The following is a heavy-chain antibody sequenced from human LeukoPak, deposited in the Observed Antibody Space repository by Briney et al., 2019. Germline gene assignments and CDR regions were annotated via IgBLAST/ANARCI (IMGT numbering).Heavy chain of an antibody. Sequence: SGTLSLTCAVYGGSFSGYYWSWIRQPPGKGLEWIGEINHSGSTNYNPSLKSRVTISVDTSKNQFSLKLSSVTAADTAVYYCARVVAGDYFDYWGQGTLVTVSS. CDR1: GGSFSGYY. J-gene: IGHJ4*02. CDR3: ARVVAGDYFDY. V-gene: IGHV4-34*01. CDR2: INHSGST. D-gene: IGHD7-27*01.